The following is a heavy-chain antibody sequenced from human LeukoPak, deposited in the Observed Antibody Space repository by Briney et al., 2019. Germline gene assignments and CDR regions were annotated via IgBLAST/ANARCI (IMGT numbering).Heavy chain of an antibody. J-gene: IGHJ4*02. D-gene: IGHD6-19*01. V-gene: IGHV1-18*01. CDR2: ISAYNGNT. CDR1: GYTFTSYG. CDR3: AREQQWASMGSYYFDY. Sequence: GASVKVSCKASGYTFTSYGISWVRQAPGQGLEWMGWISAYNGNTNCAQKLQGRVTMTTDTSTSTAYMELRSLRSDDTAVYYCAREQQWASMGSYYFDYWGQGTLVTVSS.